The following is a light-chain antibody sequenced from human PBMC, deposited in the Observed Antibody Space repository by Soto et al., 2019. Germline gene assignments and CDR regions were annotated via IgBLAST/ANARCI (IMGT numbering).Light chain of an antibody. J-gene: IGKJ4*01. CDR1: QGIRND. CDR2: AAS. Sequence: AIQMNQSPSSLSASVGDRVTITCRASQGIRNDLGWYQQKPGKAPKLLIYAASSLQSGVPSRFSGSGYGTDFTLTISSLQPEDFATYYCLQDYNYPLTFGGGTKVEIK. V-gene: IGKV1-6*01. CDR3: LQDYNYPLT.